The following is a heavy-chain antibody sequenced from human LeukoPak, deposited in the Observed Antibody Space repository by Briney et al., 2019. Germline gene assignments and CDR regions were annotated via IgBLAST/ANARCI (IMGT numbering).Heavy chain of an antibody. D-gene: IGHD4-17*01. CDR1: GFTFSDYY. V-gene: IGHV4-34*01. Sequence: SGGSLRLSCAASGFTFSDYYMSWIRQAPGKGLEWIGEVNHSGYTNMNPSLKSRVTISVDTSKNQFSLMMTSVTAADTAVYFCARMTTGHDYWGQGILVTVSS. J-gene: IGHJ4*02. CDR3: ARMTTGHDY. CDR2: VNHSGYT.